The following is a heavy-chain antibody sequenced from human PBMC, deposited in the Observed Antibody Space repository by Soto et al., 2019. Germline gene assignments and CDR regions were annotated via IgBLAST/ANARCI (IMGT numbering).Heavy chain of an antibody. CDR1: GYTFTGYY. D-gene: IGHD3-16*01. Sequence: ASVKVSCKASGYTFTGYYMHWVRQAPGQGLEWMGWINPNSGGTNYAQKFQGWVTMTRDTSISTAYMELSRLRSDDTAVYYCARDLLGANDAFDIWGQGTMVTVSS. CDR3: ARDLLGANDAFDI. V-gene: IGHV1-2*04. CDR2: INPNSGGT. J-gene: IGHJ3*02.